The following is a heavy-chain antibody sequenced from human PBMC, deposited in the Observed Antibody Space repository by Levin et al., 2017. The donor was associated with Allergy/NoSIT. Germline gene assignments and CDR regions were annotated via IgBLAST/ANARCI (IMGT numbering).Heavy chain of an antibody. CDR1: GGSFSGYY. CDR2: INHSGST. V-gene: IGHV4-34*01. Sequence: SETLSLTCAVYGGSFSGYYWSWIRQPPGKGLEWIGEINHSGSTNYNPSLKSRVTISVDTSKKQFPLKLSSVTAADTAVYYCARGGVGGYYDFWSGYLTSNDAFDIWDQGTMVTVSS. D-gene: IGHD3-3*01. CDR3: ARGGVGGYYDFWSGYLTSNDAFDI. J-gene: IGHJ3*02.